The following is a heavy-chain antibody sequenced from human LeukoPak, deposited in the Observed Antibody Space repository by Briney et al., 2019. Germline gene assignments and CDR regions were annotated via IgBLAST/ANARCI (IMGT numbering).Heavy chain of an antibody. CDR1: GYTFTGYC. D-gene: IGHD6-13*01. Sequence: ASVKVSCKASGYTFTGYCMHWVRQAPGQGLEWMGWINPNSGGTNYAQKFQGRVTMTRDTSISTAYMELSRLRSDDTAVYYCARRGIAASGEDYWGQGTLVTVSS. CDR3: ARRGIAASGEDY. CDR2: INPNSGGT. J-gene: IGHJ4*02. V-gene: IGHV1-2*02.